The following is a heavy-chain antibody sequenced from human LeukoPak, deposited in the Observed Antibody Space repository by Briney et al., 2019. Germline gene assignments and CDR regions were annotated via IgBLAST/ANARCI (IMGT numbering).Heavy chain of an antibody. J-gene: IGHJ5*02. D-gene: IGHD2-21*02. CDR3: ARHGDLLSPFQT. CDR2: INYSGST. Sequence: SVTLSLTCTVSGGSISSTSYYWGWIRQPPGKGLEWIGTINYSGSTYYNPSLKSRVTISVDTSKNQISLKLNSVTAADTAMYYCARHGDLLSPFQTWGQGTLVTVSS. V-gene: IGHV4-39*01. CDR1: GGSISSTSYY.